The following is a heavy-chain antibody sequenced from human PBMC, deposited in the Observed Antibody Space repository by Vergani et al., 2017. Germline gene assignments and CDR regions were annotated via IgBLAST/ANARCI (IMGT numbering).Heavy chain of an antibody. CDR1: GFNFRSYD. D-gene: IGHD6-13*01. Sequence: QVQLVESGGGVVQPGESLRLSCAASGFNFRSYDMYWVRQAPGKGLGWVAFIRNDGSNINYADSVKGRFTVSRDNSKNTLYLHMNSLRAEDTAVYYCAKRGGISAAHYYYGMNVWGQGTTVTVSS. CDR3: AKRGGISAAHYYYGMNV. CDR2: IRNDGSNI. V-gene: IGHV3-30*02. J-gene: IGHJ6*02.